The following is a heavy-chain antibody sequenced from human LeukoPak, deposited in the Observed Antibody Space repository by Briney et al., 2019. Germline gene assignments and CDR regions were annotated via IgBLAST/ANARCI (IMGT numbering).Heavy chain of an antibody. CDR3: AREIWYYFDSDDSRLRGRLDV. CDR1: GLTINTNY. J-gene: IGHJ6*04. Sequence: GGSLRLSCAASGLTINTNYMNWVRQAPGRGLEWLSVIYPGGATKYAESVKGRFTVSRDIAKNTVYLEMNDLRAEDTALYYCAREIWYYFDSDDSRLRGRLDVWGKGTSVTVSS. CDR2: IYPGGAT. D-gene: IGHD3-22*01. V-gene: IGHV3-53*01.